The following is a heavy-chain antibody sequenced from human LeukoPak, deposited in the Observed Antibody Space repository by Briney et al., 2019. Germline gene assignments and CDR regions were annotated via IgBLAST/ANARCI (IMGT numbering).Heavy chain of an antibody. D-gene: IGHD4-17*01. CDR2: ISGSGGTT. J-gene: IGHJ6*02. CDR1: XXTFSNYV. Sequence: GGSLRLSCXXSXXTFSNYVMSWVRQAPGKGLVYVSAISGSGGTTYYADSVKGRFTISRDNSKNTLYLQMNSLRAEDTAVYYCAKDGLDGDYDYYYYGMDVWGQGTTVTVSS. V-gene: IGHV3-23*01. CDR3: AKDGLDGDYDYYYYGMDV.